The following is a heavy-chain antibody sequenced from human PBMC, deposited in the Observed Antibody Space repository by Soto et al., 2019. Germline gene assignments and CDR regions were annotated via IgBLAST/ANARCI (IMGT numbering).Heavy chain of an antibody. V-gene: IGHV3-23*01. CDR3: AKDRVDIVVVVAATPFPFAAFDI. Sequence: GGSLRLSCAASGFTFSSYAMSWVRQAPGKGLEWVSAISGSGGSTYYADSVKGRFTISRDNSKNTLYLQMNSLRAEDTAVYYCAKDRVDIVVVVAATPFPFAAFDIWGQGTMVTVSS. J-gene: IGHJ3*02. CDR2: ISGSGGST. D-gene: IGHD2-15*01. CDR1: GFTFSSYA.